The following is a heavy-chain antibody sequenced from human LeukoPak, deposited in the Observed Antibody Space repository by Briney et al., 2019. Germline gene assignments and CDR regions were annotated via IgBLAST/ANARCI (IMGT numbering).Heavy chain of an antibody. V-gene: IGHV4-34*01. CDR2: INHSGST. D-gene: IGHD1-14*01. CDR1: GGSFSGYY. J-gene: IGHJ4*02. Sequence: SQTLSLTCAVYGGSFSGYYWSWIRQPPGKGLEWIGEINHSGSTNYNPSLKSRVTISVDTSKNQFSLKLSSVTAADTAVYYCAREYNGDYFDYWGQGTLVTVSS. CDR3: AREYNGDYFDY.